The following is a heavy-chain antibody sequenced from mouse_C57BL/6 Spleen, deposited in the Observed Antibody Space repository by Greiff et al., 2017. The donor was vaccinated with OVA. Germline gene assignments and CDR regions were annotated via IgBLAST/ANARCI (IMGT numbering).Heavy chain of an antibody. CDR3: ARRDVKDYAMDY. CDR1: GYTFTSYW. V-gene: IGHV1-64*01. Sequence: QVQLQQPGAELVKPGASVKLSCKASGYTFTSYWMHWVKQRPGQGLEWIGMIHPNSGSTNYNEKFKSKATLTVDKSSSTAYMQLSSLTSEDSAVYYCARRDVKDYAMDYWGQGTSVTVSS. J-gene: IGHJ4*01. CDR2: IHPNSGST.